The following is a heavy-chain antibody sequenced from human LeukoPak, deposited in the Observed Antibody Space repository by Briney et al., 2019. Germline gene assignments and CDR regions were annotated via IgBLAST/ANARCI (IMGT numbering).Heavy chain of an antibody. CDR3: ALSHQLLWFGELPNWFDP. J-gene: IGHJ5*02. Sequence: SGPTLVKPTQTLTLTCTFSGFSLSTRGVGVGWIRQPPGKALVWLTLMYWNDDKRYSPSLKSRLTITKDTYKNQVVLTMTNMDPVDTATYYCALSHQLLWFGELPNWFDPWGQGTLVTVSS. D-gene: IGHD3-10*01. CDR1: GFSLSTRGVG. CDR2: MYWNDDK. V-gene: IGHV2-5*01.